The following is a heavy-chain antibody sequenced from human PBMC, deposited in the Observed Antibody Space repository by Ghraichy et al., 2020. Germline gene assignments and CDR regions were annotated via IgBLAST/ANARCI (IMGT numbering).Heavy chain of an antibody. CDR1: GGTFSSYA. D-gene: IGHD6-6*01. V-gene: IGHV1-69*13. CDR3: ARGGVGQLVYYYYGMDV. Sequence: SVKVSCKASGGTFSSYAISWVRQAPGQGLEWMGGIIPIFGTANYAQKFQGRVTITADESTSTAYMELSSLRSEDTAVYYCARGGVGQLVYYYYGMDVWGQGTTVTVSS. J-gene: IGHJ6*02. CDR2: IIPIFGTA.